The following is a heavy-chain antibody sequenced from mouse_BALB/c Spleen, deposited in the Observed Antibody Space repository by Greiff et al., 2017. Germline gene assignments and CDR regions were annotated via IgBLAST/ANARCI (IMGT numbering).Heavy chain of an antibody. J-gene: IGHJ2*01. D-gene: IGHD1-1*01. CDR2: FDPANGNT. CDR1: GFNIKDTY. V-gene: IGHV14-3*02. CDR3: ASYGSSRYYFDY. Sequence: VQLQQSGAELVKPGASVKLSCTASGFNIKDTYMHWVKQRPEQGLEWIGRFDPANGNTKYDPKFQGKATITADTSSNTAYLQLSSLTSEDTAVYYCASYGSSRYYFDYWGQGTTRTVSS.